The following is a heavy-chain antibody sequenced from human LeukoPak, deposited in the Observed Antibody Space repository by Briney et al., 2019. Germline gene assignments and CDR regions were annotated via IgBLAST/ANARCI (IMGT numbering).Heavy chain of an antibody. CDR1: GYTFTSYG. CDR3: ATGSYSAPELRDAFDI. CDR2: VSAYNGNT. Sequence: ASVKVSCKASGYTFTSYGTSWVRQAPGQGLEWMGWVSAYNGNTNYAQKLQGRVTMTTDTSTSTAYMELRSLRSDDTAVYYCATGSYSAPELRDAFDIWGQGTMVTVSS. V-gene: IGHV1-18*01. J-gene: IGHJ3*02. D-gene: IGHD1-26*01.